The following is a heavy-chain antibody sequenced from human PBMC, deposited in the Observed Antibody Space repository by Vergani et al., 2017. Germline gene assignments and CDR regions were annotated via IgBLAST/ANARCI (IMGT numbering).Heavy chain of an antibody. CDR2: INHSGST. V-gene: IGHV4-34*01. CDR3: ARGPPYCSGGSCYSSGFDY. Sequence: QVQLQQWGAGLLKPSETLSLTCAVYGGSFSGYYWSWIRQPPGKGLEWIGEINHSGSTNYNPSLKSRDTISVDTSKNQFSLKLSSVTAADTAVYYCARGPPYCSGGSCYSSGFDYWGQGTLVTVSS. D-gene: IGHD2-15*01. CDR1: GGSFSGYY. J-gene: IGHJ4*02.